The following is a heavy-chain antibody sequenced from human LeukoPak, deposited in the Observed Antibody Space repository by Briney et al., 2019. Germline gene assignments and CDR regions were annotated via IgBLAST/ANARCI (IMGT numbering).Heavy chain of an antibody. J-gene: IGHJ4*02. CDR1: GFTFSTYS. D-gene: IGHD1-14*01. CDR2: IYHSGST. Sequence: GSLRLSCAASGFTFSTYSMTWVRQPPGKGLEWIGEIYHSGSTNYNPSLKSRVTISVDKSKNQFSLNLISVTAADSAVYYCARRYRTFYFDYWGQGTQVTVSS. V-gene: IGHV4-4*02. CDR3: ARRYRTFYFDY.